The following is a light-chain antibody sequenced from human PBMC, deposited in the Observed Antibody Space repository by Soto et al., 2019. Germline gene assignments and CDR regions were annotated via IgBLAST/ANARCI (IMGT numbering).Light chain of an antibody. CDR2: GAS. Sequence: EIVLTQSPGTLSLSPGERATLSCRASQSVSSSHLAWYQQKPGQAPRLLIYGASSRATGIPDRFSGSGSGTDFTLTISRLEPEDFVVDYCQQYGSSPPLTFGGGTKVEIK. CDR3: QQYGSSPPLT. CDR1: QSVSSSH. J-gene: IGKJ4*01. V-gene: IGKV3-20*01.